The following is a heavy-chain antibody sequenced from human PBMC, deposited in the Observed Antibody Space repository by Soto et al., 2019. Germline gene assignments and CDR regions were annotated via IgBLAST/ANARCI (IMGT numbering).Heavy chain of an antibody. V-gene: IGHV4-31*03. Sequence: PSETLSLTCTVSGGSISSGGYYWSWIRQHPGKGLEWIGYIYYSGSTYYKTSLKSRVTISVDTSKNQFYLKLSSVTAADTAVYYCARELGYCSGGSCPRFDPWGQGTLVTVSS. CDR3: ARELGYCSGGSCPRFDP. J-gene: IGHJ5*02. D-gene: IGHD2-15*01. CDR2: IYYSGST. CDR1: GGSISSGGYY.